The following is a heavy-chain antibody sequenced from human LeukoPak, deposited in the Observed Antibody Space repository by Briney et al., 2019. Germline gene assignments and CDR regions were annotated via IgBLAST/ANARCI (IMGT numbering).Heavy chain of an antibody. CDR2: ISGSGGST. CDR3: AREVVGATTAGSYYYYGMDV. CDR1: GFTFSSYA. V-gene: IGHV3-23*01. J-gene: IGHJ6*02. D-gene: IGHD1-26*01. Sequence: GGSLRLSCAASGFTFSSYAMSWVRQAPGKGLEWVSAISGSGGSTYYADSVKGRFTISRHNSKNTLYLQMNSLRAEDTAVYYCAREVVGATTAGSYYYYGMDVWGQGTTVTVSS.